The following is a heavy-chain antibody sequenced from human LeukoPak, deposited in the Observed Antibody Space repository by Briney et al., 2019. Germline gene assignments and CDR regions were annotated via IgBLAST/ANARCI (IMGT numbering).Heavy chain of an antibody. V-gene: IGHV4-59*08. CDR3: ARYGSSGNLDY. CDR1: GGSISGYY. CDR2: IYYSGST. Sequence: SETLSLTCTVSGGSISGYYWSWIRHPPGKGLEWIGYIYYSGSTSYNPSLKSRVTISVDTSKNQFSLKLSSAAAADTAVYYCARYGSSGNLDYWGQGTLVTVSS. J-gene: IGHJ4*02. D-gene: IGHD3-10*01.